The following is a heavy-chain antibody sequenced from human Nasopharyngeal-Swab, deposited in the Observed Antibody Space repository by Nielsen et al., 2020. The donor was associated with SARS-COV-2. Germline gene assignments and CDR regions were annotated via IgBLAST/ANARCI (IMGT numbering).Heavy chain of an antibody. D-gene: IGHD5-18*01. V-gene: IGHV3-23*01. CDR1: GFTFSSYA. Sequence: GESLKISCAASGFTFSSYAMCWVRQAPGKGLEWVSAISGSGGSTYYADSVKGRFTISRDNSKNTLYLQMNSLRAEDTAVYYCAKDETRQLWLRGSVDYWGQGTLVTVSS. J-gene: IGHJ4*02. CDR2: ISGSGGST. CDR3: AKDETRQLWLRGSVDY.